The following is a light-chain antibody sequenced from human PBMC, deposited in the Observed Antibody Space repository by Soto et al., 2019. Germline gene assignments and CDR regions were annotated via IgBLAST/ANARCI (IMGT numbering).Light chain of an antibody. CDR3: QQYTKTNNPWM. CDR1: QTISTW. CDR2: DAS. J-gene: IGKJ1*01. Sequence: GDRVTITCRASQTISTWMAWYQQKPGKAPNLLVYDASTLQSAVASRFSGSGSGTEFTLIISGLQPDDSATYYCQQYTKTNNPWMFGQGTKV. V-gene: IGKV1-5*01.